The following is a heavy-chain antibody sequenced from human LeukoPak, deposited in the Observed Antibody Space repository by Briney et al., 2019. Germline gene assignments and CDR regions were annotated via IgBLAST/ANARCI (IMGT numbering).Heavy chain of an antibody. CDR2: IYYSGTT. D-gene: IGHD3-10*01. Sequence: PSETLSLTCTVSGGSISSYYWNWIRQPPGKGLEWIGYIYYSGTTNYDPSLKSRVSMSVDTSKNQFSLKLSSVTAADTAVYYCARAPSITMVRGVPYYYYMDVWGKGTTVTVSS. CDR3: ARAPSITMVRGVPYYYYMDV. J-gene: IGHJ6*03. V-gene: IGHV4-59*01. CDR1: GGSISSYY.